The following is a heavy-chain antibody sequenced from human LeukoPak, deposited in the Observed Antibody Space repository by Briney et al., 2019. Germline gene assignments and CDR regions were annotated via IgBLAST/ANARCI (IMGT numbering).Heavy chain of an antibody. CDR3: ARWGYSSSWYDYYMDV. Sequence: SVKVSCKAFGGTFSSYAISWVRQAPGQGLEWMGGIIPIFGTANYAQKFQGRVTITTDESTSTAYMELSSLRSEDTAVYYCARWGYSSSWYDYYMDVWGKGTTVTVSS. CDR1: GGTFSSYA. CDR2: IIPIFGTA. V-gene: IGHV1-69*05. D-gene: IGHD6-13*01. J-gene: IGHJ6*03.